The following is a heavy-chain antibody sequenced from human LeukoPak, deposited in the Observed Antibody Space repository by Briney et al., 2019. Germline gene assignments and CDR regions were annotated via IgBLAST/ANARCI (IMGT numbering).Heavy chain of an antibody. CDR3: ARGRGIQLWSTGYYYYGMDV. V-gene: IGHV4-34*01. J-gene: IGHJ6*02. Sequence: SETLSLTCAVYGGSFSGYYWSWIRQPPGKGLEWIGEINHSGSTNYNPSLKSRVTISVDTSKNQFSLKLSSVTAADTAVYYCARGRGIQLWSTGYYYYGMDVWGQGTTVTVSS. CDR2: INHSGST. CDR1: GGSFSGYY. D-gene: IGHD5-18*01.